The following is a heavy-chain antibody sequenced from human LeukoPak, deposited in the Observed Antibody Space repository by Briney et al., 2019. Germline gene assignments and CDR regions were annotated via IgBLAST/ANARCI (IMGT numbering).Heavy chain of an antibody. V-gene: IGHV1-46*01. CDR1: GYTFTSYD. J-gene: IGHJ4*02. Sequence: ASVKVSCKASGYTFTSYDINWVRQAPGQGLEWMGIINPSGGGTDYAQKFRGRLTMTRDTSTRTVYMELSSLTSEDTAVYYCARDTRDRNDYGDYSPDYWGQGSLVTVSS. CDR2: INPSGGGT. D-gene: IGHD4-17*01. CDR3: ARDTRDRNDYGDYSPDY.